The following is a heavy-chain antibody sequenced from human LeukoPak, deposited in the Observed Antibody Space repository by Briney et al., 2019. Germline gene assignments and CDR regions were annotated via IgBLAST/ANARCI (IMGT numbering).Heavy chain of an antibody. D-gene: IGHD5-18*01. J-gene: IGHJ4*02. CDR2: IYYSGST. CDR3: ARDEDTAMTLGY. CDR1: GGSISSYY. Sequence: SETLSLTCTVSGGSISSYYWSWIRQPPGKGLEWIGYIYYSGSTNYNPSLKSRVTISVDTSKNQFSLKLSSVTAADTAVYYCARDEDTAMTLGYWGQGTLATVSS. V-gene: IGHV4-59*01.